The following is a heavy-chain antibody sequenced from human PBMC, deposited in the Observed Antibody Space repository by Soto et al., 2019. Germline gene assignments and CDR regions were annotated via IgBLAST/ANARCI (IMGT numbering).Heavy chain of an antibody. CDR2: ISGGGDST. D-gene: IGHD3-16*01. J-gene: IGHJ4*02. CDR3: ATHAEGFLMGPLDF. CDR1: GLTFSTYA. Sequence: EVQLLESGGDLVQPGGSLRLSCAASGLTFSTYAMTWVRQAPGKGLKWVSVISGGGDSTYYADSVKGRFIISRDNSKNTLYLQMNSLRPEDMAIYYCATHAEGFLMGPLDFWGQGTLATVS. V-gene: IGHV3-23*01.